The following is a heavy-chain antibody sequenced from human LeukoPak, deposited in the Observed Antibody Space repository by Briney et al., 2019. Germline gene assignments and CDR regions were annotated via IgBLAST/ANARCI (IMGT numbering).Heavy chain of an antibody. Sequence: SETLSLTCTVSGGSISNYYWSWLRQPPGKGLEWIAYVFYSGTTNYNPSLKSRVTISVDTSKNQFSLKLSSVTAADTAVYYCARRLVTTIPYNWFDPWGQGTLVTVSS. CDR3: ARRLVTTIPYNWFDP. J-gene: IGHJ5*02. CDR2: VFYSGTT. CDR1: GGSISNYY. D-gene: IGHD5-12*01. V-gene: IGHV4-59*08.